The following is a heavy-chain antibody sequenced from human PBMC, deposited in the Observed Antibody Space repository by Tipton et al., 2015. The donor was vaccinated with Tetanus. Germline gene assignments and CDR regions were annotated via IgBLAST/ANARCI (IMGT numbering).Heavy chain of an antibody. CDR2: ISWNSGSI. V-gene: IGHV3-9*01. CDR3: ARDGGSVGYSYGYVWLY. CDR1: GFTFDDYA. Sequence: SLRLSCAASGFTFDDYAMHWVRQAPGKGLEWVSGISWNSGSIGYADSVKGRFTISRDNAKNTLYLQMNSLRAEDTAVYYCARDGGSVGYSYGYVWLYWGQGTLVTVSS. J-gene: IGHJ4*02. D-gene: IGHD5-18*01.